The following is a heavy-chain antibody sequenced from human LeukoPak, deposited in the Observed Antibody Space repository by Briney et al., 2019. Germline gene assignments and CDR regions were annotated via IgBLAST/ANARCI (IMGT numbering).Heavy chain of an antibody. Sequence: SETLSLTCAVSGGSISSGGYSWSWIRQPPGTGLEWIGYIYHSGSTYYNPSLKSRVTISVDRSKNQFSLKLSSVTAADTAVYYCARALNYYDSSGYQDAFDIWGQGTMVTVSS. CDR3: ARALNYYDSSGYQDAFDI. D-gene: IGHD3-22*01. CDR2: IYHSGST. V-gene: IGHV4-30-2*01. CDR1: GGSISSGGYS. J-gene: IGHJ3*02.